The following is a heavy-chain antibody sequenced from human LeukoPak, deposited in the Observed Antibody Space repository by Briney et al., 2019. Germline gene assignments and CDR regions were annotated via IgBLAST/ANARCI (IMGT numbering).Heavy chain of an antibody. V-gene: IGHV3-7*03. CDR3: ARDQYDTWSRRGNFDS. J-gene: IGHJ4*02. CDR2: IRQDGDTK. Sequence: GGSLRLSCAASGFPFNAYWMTWVRQAPGKGLEWVANIRQDGDTKYYVDSVKGRFTISRDNTKNSLYLQMNSLRVEVTAVFYCARDQYDTWSRRGNFDSWGQGTLVIVSS. D-gene: IGHD3-3*01. CDR1: GFPFNAYW.